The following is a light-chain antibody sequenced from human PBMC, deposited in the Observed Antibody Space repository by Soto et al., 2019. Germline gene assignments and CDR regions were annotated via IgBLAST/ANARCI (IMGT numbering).Light chain of an antibody. J-gene: IGLJ3*02. CDR2: EVD. V-gene: IGLV2-14*01. CDR1: SSDVGGYNY. CDR3: SSYTSISTLL. Sequence: QSALTQPASVSGSPGQSITISCTGTSSDVGGYNYVSWYQQHPGKAPKLMIYEVDNRPSGVSNRFSGSKSGNTASLTISGLQAEDEADYYCSSYTSISTLLFGGGTKVTVL.